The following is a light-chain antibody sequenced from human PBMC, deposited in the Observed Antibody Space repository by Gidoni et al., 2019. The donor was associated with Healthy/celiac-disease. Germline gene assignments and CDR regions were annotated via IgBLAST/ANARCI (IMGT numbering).Light chain of an antibody. CDR2: DAS. J-gene: IGKJ3*01. CDR3: QQRSNWHPS. CDR1: QSVSSY. Sequence: EIVLTQSPATLSLSPGERATLSCRASQSVSSYLAWYQQKPGQAPRLLIYDASNRATGIPARCSGSGSGTDFTLTISSLEPEDFAVYYCQQRSNWHPSFXPXTKVDIK. V-gene: IGKV3-11*01.